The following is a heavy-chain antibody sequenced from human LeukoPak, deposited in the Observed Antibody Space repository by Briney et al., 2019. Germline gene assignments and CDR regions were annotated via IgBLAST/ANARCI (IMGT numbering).Heavy chain of an antibody. CDR3: AKVAGTGSHPLRY. D-gene: IGHD1-1*01. V-gene: IGHV3-30*02. J-gene: IGHJ4*02. Sequence: GGSLRLSCAASGFTFSSYGMHWVRQAPGKGLEWVAFIRYDGSNKYYADSVKGRFTISRDNSKNTLYLQMNSLRAEDTAVYYCAKVAGTGSHPLRYWGQGTLVTVSS. CDR1: GFTFSSYG. CDR2: IRYDGSNK.